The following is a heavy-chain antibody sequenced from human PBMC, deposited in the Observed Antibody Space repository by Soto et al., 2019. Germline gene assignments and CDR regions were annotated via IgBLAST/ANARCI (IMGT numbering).Heavy chain of an antibody. D-gene: IGHD2-21*01. Sequence: QLQLQESGPGLVKPSETLSLTCTVSGDSVTMSGYFWAWIRQPPGRGLEWLGSVGPRGNTYYSPSLKGRVTISVDTSKTQFFLTVRSVTAADTAVYSCARLQRSCSGGDCSYFYYWGQGALVTVSS. CDR2: VGPRGNT. CDR1: GDSVTMSGYF. V-gene: IGHV4-39*01. CDR3: ARLQRSCSGGDCSYFYY. J-gene: IGHJ4*02.